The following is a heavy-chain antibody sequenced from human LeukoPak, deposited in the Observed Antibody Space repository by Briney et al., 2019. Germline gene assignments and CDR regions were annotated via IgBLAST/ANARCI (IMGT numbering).Heavy chain of an antibody. J-gene: IGHJ4*02. CDR1: GFTFSSYA. V-gene: IGHV3-23*01. CDR3: ATTPDY. Sequence: GGSLRLSCAASGFTFSSYAMSWVRQAPGKGLEWVSSISATGGITYYADSVKGRFTISRDNSRNTLYLQMNSLRAEDTAVYYCATTPDYWGQGALVTVSS. CDR2: ISATGGIT.